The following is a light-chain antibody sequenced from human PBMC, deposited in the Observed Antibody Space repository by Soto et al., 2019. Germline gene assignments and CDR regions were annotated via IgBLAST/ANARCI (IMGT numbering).Light chain of an antibody. CDR2: DAS. Sequence: EIVLTQSPGTLSLSPGERATLSCRASQSVSSYLAWYQQKPGQAPRLLIYDASNRATGIPARFSGGGSGTDFTLTISRLEPEDFAVYYCQQYGSSQWTFGQGTKVDIK. CDR1: QSVSSY. CDR3: QQYGSSQWT. V-gene: IGKV3-20*01. J-gene: IGKJ1*01.